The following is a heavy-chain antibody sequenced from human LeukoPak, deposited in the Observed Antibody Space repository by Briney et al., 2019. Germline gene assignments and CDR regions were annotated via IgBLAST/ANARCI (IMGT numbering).Heavy chain of an antibody. Sequence: SETLSLTCTVSGGSISSYYWSWIRKPPGKGLEWIGYIYYSGSTNYNPSLKSRVTISVDTSKNQFSLKLSSVTAAGTAVYYCARHSSSWPHGYYYYYYGMDVWGQGTTVTVSS. J-gene: IGHJ6*02. D-gene: IGHD6-13*01. V-gene: IGHV4-59*08. CDR1: GGSISSYY. CDR3: ARHSSSWPHGYYYYYYGMDV. CDR2: IYYSGST.